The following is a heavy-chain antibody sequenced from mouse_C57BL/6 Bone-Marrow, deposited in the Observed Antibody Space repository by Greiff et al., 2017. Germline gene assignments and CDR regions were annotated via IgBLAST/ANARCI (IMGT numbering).Heavy chain of an antibody. J-gene: IGHJ3*01. Sequence: QVQLQQPGAELVMPGASVKLSCKASGYTFTSYWMHWVKQRPGQGLEWIGEIDPSDSYTNYNQKFKGKSTLTVDKSSSTAYMQLSSLTSEDSAVYYCARSFPIAYWGQGTLGTVSA. CDR1: GYTFTSYW. CDR3: ARSFPIAY. CDR2: IDPSDSYT. V-gene: IGHV1-69*01.